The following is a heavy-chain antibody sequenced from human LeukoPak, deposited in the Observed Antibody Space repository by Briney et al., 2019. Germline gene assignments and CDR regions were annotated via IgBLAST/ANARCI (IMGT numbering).Heavy chain of an antibody. CDR2: MNPNSGNT. V-gene: IGHV1-8*03. Sequence: ASVKVSCKASGYTFTSYDINWVRQATGQGLEWMGWMNPNSGNTGYAQKFQGRVTITRNTSISTAYMELSSLRSEDTAVYYCARGGSSAMGDDAFDLWGQGTMVTVAS. CDR1: GYTFTSYD. J-gene: IGHJ3*01. D-gene: IGHD5-18*01. CDR3: ARGGSSAMGDDAFDL.